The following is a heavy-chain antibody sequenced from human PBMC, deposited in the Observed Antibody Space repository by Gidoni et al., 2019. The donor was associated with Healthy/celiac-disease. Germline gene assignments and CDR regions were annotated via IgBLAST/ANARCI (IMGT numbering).Heavy chain of an antibody. Sequence: QVQLVQSGAEVKKPGASVKVSGKVSGYTLTEVSMHWVRQAPGKGLEWMGGFDPEDGETIYAQKFQGRVTMTEDTSTDTAYMELSSLRSEDTAVYYCATDREYCSGGSCYSGGWGQGTLVTVSS. CDR2: FDPEDGET. CDR1: GYTLTEVS. V-gene: IGHV1-24*01. D-gene: IGHD2-15*01. J-gene: IGHJ4*02. CDR3: ATDREYCSGGSCYSGG.